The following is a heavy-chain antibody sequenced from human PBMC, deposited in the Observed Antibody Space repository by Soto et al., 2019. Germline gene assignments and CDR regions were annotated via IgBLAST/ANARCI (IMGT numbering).Heavy chain of an antibody. CDR2: ISSSSTYI. Sequence: WGSXRLSCSASVFTCSYYSRNLFRHAPGKGLEWVSSISSSSTYINYADALNGRFSVSRYNSNNSLFLFMNSLRAEDTAVYYCERGNGTGIYGSRSYNSYWGKGTMVTV. V-gene: IGHV3-21*01. CDR3: ERGNGTGIYGSRSYNSY. D-gene: IGHD6-13*01. CDR1: VFTCSYYS. J-gene: IGHJ4*02.